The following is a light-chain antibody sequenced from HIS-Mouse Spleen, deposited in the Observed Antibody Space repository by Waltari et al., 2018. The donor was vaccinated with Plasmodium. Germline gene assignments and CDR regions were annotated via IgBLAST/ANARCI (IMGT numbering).Light chain of an antibody. J-gene: IGLJ3*02. CDR3: YSTDSSGNHRV. CDR2: EDS. V-gene: IGLV3-10*01. CDR1: ALPNKY. Sequence: SYELTQPPSVSVSPGQPARITCPGAALPNKYAYWYQQKSGQAPVLVIYEDSKRPSGIPDRFSGSSSGTMATLTISGAQVEDEADYYCYSTDSSGNHRVFGGGTKLTVL.